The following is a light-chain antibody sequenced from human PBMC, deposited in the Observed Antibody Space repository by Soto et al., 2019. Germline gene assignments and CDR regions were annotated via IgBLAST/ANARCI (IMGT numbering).Light chain of an antibody. J-gene: IGKJ2*04. CDR2: AAS. CDR1: QSISSY. Sequence: DLQMTQSPSSLSASVGDRVTITCRASQSISSYLNWYQQKPGKAPNLLIYAASSLQSGVPSRFSGSGSGTDFTLTISSLQPEDSATYYCQQSYSTPRSFGQGTKLEIK. V-gene: IGKV1-39*01. CDR3: QQSYSTPRS.